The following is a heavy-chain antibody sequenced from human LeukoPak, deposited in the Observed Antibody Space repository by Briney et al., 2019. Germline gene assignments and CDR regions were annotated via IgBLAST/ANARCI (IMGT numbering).Heavy chain of an antibody. CDR2: ICSSGRTI. D-gene: IGHD3-10*01. CDR3: ARDKDDYGSGNHWFDP. J-gene: IGHJ5*02. Sequence: GGALRLSCAASGFTFSDYHMSWVRQAPGEGAGWVSFICSSGRTIYYADSVKGRFTISRDNAKNSLHLQMNSLRAEDTAVYYCARDKDDYGSGNHWFDPWGQGTLVTVSS. V-gene: IGHV3-11*01. CDR1: GFTFSDYH.